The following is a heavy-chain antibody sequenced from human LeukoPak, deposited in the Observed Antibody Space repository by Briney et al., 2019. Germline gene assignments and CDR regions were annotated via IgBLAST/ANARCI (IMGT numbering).Heavy chain of an antibody. CDR1: GYSISSGYY. D-gene: IGHD1-26*01. CDR2: IYHSGST. J-gene: IGHJ6*03. CDR3: ARGGREWELQAFDYYYYYYMDV. Sequence: SETLSLTCTVSGYSISSGYYWGWIRQPPGKGLEWIGSIYHSGSTYYNPSLKSRVTISVDTSKNQFSLKLSSVTAADTAVYYCARGGREWELQAFDYYYYYYMDVWGKGTTVTVSS. V-gene: IGHV4-38-2*02.